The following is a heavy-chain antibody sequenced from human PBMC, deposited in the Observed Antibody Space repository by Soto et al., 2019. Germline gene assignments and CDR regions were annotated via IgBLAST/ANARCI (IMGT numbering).Heavy chain of an antibody. V-gene: IGHV1-69*06. CDR3: ARDIRYYDFWSGYLRYYYYGMDV. CDR1: GGTFSSYA. D-gene: IGHD3-3*01. CDR2: IIPIFGTA. J-gene: IGHJ6*02. Sequence: SVKVSCKASGGTFSSYAISWVRQAPGQGLEWMGGIIPIFGTANYAQKFQGRVTITADKSTSTAYMELSSLRPEDTAVYYCARDIRYYDFWSGYLRYYYYGMDVWGQGTTVTVSS.